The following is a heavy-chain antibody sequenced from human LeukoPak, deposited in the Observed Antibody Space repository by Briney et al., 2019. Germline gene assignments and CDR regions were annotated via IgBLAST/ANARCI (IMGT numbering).Heavy chain of an antibody. V-gene: IGHV4-4*09. CDR3: ARSTPDFWSGYHDY. D-gene: IGHD3-3*01. J-gene: IGHJ4*02. CDR1: GGSISSYY. CDR2: IYTSAST. Sequence: PSETLSLTCTVSGGSISSYYWSWIRQPPGKGLEWIGYIYTSASTNYNPSLKSRVTISVDTSKNQFSLKLSSVTAADTAVYYCARSTPDFWSGYHDYWGQGTLVTVSS.